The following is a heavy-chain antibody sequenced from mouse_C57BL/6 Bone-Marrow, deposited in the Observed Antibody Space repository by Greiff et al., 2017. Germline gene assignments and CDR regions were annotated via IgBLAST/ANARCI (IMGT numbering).Heavy chain of an antibody. J-gene: IGHJ1*03. CDR2: IRNKANGYTT. Sequence: EVQLQESGGGLVQPGGSLSLSCAASGFTFTDYYMSWVRQPPGKGLEWLGFIRNKANGYTTEYSVSVKGRFTITRDNSQSILYLQMNALRAEDSATYYCARSISRYFDVWGTGTTVTVSS. V-gene: IGHV7-3*01. CDR3: ARSISRYFDV. CDR1: GFTFTDYY.